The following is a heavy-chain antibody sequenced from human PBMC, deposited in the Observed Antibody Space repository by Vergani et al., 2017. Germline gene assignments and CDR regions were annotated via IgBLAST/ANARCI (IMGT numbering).Heavy chain of an antibody. Sequence: QVQLVQSGAEVKTPGSSVKVSCKASGGTFSSYTISWVRPAPGQGLEWMGRIIPILGIANYAQKFQGRVTITADKSTSTAYMELSSLRSEDTAVYYCARDKSITMVRGVVYGMDVWGQGTTVTVSS. CDR1: GGTFSSYT. J-gene: IGHJ6*02. D-gene: IGHD3-10*01. CDR3: ARDKSITMVRGVVYGMDV. V-gene: IGHV1-69*08. CDR2: IIPILGIA.